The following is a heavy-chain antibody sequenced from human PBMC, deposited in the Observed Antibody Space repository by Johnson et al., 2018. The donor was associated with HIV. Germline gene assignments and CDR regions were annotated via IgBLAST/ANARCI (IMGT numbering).Heavy chain of an antibody. D-gene: IGHD3-3*01. CDR2: ISSSGSTI. V-gene: IGHV3-11*04. CDR3: ARDCPFGVAKRPSPSCAFDI. J-gene: IGHJ3*02. CDR1: RFTFSVYY. Sequence: QVHLVASEGALVTHRKSLGHSYAAARFTFSVYYKRWIRQAPGKGLEWVSYISSSGSTIYYADSVKGRFTISSDNAKNSLYLQMNSLRAEDTAVFYCARDCPFGVAKRPSPSCAFDIWGQGTMVTVSS.